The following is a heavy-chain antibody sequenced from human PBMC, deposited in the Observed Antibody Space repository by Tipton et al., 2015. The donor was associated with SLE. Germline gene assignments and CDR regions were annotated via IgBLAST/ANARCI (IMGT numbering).Heavy chain of an antibody. CDR3: ARGHTAMVGSLYYYGMDV. Sequence: LRLSCAASGFTFSSYSMNWVRQAPGKGLEWVGEINHSGSTNYNPSLKSRVTISVDTSKNQFSLKLSSVTAADTAVYYCARGHTAMVGSLYYYGMDVWGQGTTVTVSS. D-gene: IGHD5-18*01. J-gene: IGHJ6*02. CDR2: INHSGST. V-gene: IGHV4-34*01. CDR1: GFTFSSYS.